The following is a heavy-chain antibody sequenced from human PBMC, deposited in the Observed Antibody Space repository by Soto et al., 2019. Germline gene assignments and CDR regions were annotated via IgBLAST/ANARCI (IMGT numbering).Heavy chain of an antibody. D-gene: IGHD3-16*01. CDR1: GFTFTSSA. CDR3: SADYGIMDVNYYYYGMDV. J-gene: IGHJ6*02. CDR2: IVVGSGNT. V-gene: IGHV1-58*01. Sequence: ASVKVSCKASGFTFTSSAVQWVRQARGQRLEWIGWIVVGSGNTNYAQKFQERVTITRDSSTTKAYMELSSLRSEDTAVYYCSADYGIMDVNYYYYGMDVWGQGTTVTVSS.